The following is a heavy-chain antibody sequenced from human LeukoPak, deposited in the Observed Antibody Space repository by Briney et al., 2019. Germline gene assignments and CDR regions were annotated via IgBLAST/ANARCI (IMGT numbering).Heavy chain of an antibody. CDR3: ARDSDDIVVVPAAIGDY. CDR2: ISSSSSTI. CDR1: GVTFSSYS. Sequence: GGSLRLYCAAAGVTFSSYSRNWVRKAPRKGLDWFTYISSSSSTIYYEDSVKGRFTISRDNAKNSLYLQMNSLRAEDTAVYYCARDSDDIVVVPAAIGDYWGQGTLVTVSS. J-gene: IGHJ4*02. V-gene: IGHV3-48*01. D-gene: IGHD2-2*02.